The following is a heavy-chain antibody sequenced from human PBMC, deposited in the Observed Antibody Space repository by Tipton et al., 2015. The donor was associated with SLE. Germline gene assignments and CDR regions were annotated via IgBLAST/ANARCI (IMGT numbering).Heavy chain of an antibody. Sequence: TLSLTCTVSGGSISSSSYYWGWIRQPPGKGLEWIGSIYYSGSTYYNPSLKSRVTISVDTSKNQFSLKLSSVTAADMAVYYCAKDRGGITMIVVVIDAFDIWGQGTVVTVSS. V-gene: IGHV4-39*07. CDR3: AKDRGGITMIVVVIDAFDI. J-gene: IGHJ3*02. CDR2: IYYSGST. CDR1: GGSISSSSYY. D-gene: IGHD3-22*01.